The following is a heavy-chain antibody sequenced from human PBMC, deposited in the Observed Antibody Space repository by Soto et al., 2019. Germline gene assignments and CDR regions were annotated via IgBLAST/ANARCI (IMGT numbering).Heavy chain of an antibody. CDR3: ARGESTVKVGWFDP. V-gene: IGHV3-74*01. D-gene: IGHD4-17*01. CDR1: GFTFSSSW. Sequence: GGSLRLSCAVSGFTFSSSWMHWVRQVPGKGLVWVSRISGDGSSISYADSVKGRFTISRDNAKNTLCLQMDSLRAEDTALYYCARGESTVKVGWFDPWGQGTLVTVSS. CDR2: ISGDGSSI. J-gene: IGHJ5*02.